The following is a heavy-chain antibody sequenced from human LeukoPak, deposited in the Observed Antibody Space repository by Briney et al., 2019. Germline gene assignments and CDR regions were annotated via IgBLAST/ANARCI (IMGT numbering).Heavy chain of an antibody. CDR3: ARDHSIRRCDD. Sequence: GGSLRLSCAASGFTFSDYYMSSVRQAPGKWLEWGSYISSGGTSIYYADSVKGRFHISRDNAKNSLYLQMISVRAEDTAVYYCARDHSIRRCDDWGQGTLVTVSS. D-gene: IGHD2/OR15-2a*01. V-gene: IGHV3-11*04. J-gene: IGHJ4*02. CDR1: GFTFSDYY. CDR2: ISSGGTSI.